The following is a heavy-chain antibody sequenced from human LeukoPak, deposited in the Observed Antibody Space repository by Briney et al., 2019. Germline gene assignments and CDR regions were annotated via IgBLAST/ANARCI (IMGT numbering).Heavy chain of an antibody. J-gene: IGHJ6*02. Sequence: PGGSLRLSCAGSGFTFSSAWMNWVRQAPGKGLEWVSYISSSGSTIYYADSVKGRFTISRDNAKNSLYLQMNSLRAEDTAVYYCASQTGYDFWSGPRGYYYYGMDVWGQGTTVTVSS. V-gene: IGHV3-48*04. CDR3: ASQTGYDFWSGPRGYYYYGMDV. CDR2: ISSSGSTI. D-gene: IGHD3-3*01. CDR1: GFTFSSAW.